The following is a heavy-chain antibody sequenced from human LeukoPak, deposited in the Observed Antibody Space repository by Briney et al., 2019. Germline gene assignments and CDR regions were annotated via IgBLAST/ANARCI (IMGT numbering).Heavy chain of an antibody. V-gene: IGHV3-7*01. CDR1: GFTFSNSW. CDR3: FGSGSYSK. CDR2: IKPDGSQT. J-gene: IGHJ4*02. Sequence: GGSLRLSCAASGFTFSNSWIDWVRQALGKGLEWVANIKPDGSQTYYLDSVKGRFTVSRDNAKDSAYLQMNSLRAEDTAVYYCFGSGSYSKWDQGTLVTVS. D-gene: IGHD3-10*01.